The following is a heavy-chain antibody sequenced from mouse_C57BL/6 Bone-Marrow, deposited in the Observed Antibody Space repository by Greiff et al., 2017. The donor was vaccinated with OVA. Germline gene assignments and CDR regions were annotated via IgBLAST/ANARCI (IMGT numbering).Heavy chain of an antibody. D-gene: IGHD2-14*01. CDR1: GFTFSSYA. J-gene: IGHJ1*03. V-gene: IGHV5-4*03. CDR2: ISDGGSYT. Sequence: EVKLVESGGGLVKPGGSLKLSCAASGFTFSSYAMSWVRQTPEKRLEWVATISDGGSYTYYPDNVKGRFTISRDNAKNNLYLQMSHLVSEDTAMYYCAGVLRYFDVWGTGTTVTVSS. CDR3: AGVLRYFDV.